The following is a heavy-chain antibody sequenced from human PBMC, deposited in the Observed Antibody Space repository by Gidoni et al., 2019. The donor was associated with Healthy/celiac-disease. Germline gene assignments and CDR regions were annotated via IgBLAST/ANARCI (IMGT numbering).Heavy chain of an antibody. J-gene: IGHJ4*02. CDR1: GGSIRSSSYY. V-gene: IGHV4-39*01. Sequence: QLQLQESGPGLVKPSETLSRTCTVSGGSIRSSSYYWGWIRQPPGKGLEWIGSIYYSGSTYYNPSLKSRVTISVDTSKNQFSLKLSSVTAADTAVYYCARQDILTGYPLGYWGQGTLVTVSS. D-gene: IGHD3-9*01. CDR3: ARQDILTGYPLGY. CDR2: IYYSGST.